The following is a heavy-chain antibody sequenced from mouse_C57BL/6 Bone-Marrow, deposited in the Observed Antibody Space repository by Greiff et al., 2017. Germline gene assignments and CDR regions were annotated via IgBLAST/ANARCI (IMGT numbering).Heavy chain of an antibody. J-gene: IGHJ1*03. CDR3: TTKRYFDV. CDR1: GFNIKDDY. CDR2: IDPENGDT. V-gene: IGHV14-4*01. Sequence: VQLQQSGAELVRPGASVKLSCTASGFNIKDDYMHWVKQRPEQGLEWIGWIDPENGDTEYAAKFQGKATITADTPSNTAYLQLSSLTSEDTAVYYCTTKRYFDVWGTGTTVTVSS.